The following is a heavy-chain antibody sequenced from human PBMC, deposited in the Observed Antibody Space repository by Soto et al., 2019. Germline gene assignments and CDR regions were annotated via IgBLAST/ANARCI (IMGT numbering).Heavy chain of an antibody. Sequence: PGWSLRLSCASSVFTFSDYYMSWIRQAPGKGLEWVSYISSSGSTIYYADSVKGRFTISRDNAKNSLYLQMNSLRAEDTAVYYCASRGSGVRARPAWGQGTLVTVSS. CDR2: ISSSGSTI. V-gene: IGHV3-11*01. J-gene: IGHJ5*02. CDR1: VFTFSDYY. CDR3: ASRGSGVRARPA. D-gene: IGHD1-26*01.